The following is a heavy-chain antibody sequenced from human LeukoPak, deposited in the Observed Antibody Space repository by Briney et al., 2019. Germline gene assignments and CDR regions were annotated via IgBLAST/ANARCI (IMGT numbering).Heavy chain of an antibody. CDR2: LGSSDATI. V-gene: IGHV3-11*01. CDR1: GFTFSDFY. Sequence: GGSLRLSCAASGFTFSDFYMTWIRQAPGKGLEWISYLGSSDATIYYADSVRGRFTISRDKTKNSLYLQMNSLKVEDTAVYYCARGRQGGYFDLWGQGTLVTVSS. J-gene: IGHJ4*02. D-gene: IGHD3-16*01. CDR3: ARGRQGGYFDL.